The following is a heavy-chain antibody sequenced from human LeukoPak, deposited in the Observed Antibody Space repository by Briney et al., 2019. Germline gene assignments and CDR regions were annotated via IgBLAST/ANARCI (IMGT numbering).Heavy chain of an antibody. Sequence: GGSLRLSCAASGFTFSSYGMHWVRQAPGKGLEWVAVISYDGSNKYYADSVKGRFTISRDNSKNTLYLQMNSLRAEDTAVYYCAKDIAAAGDYWGQGTLVTVSS. V-gene: IGHV3-30*18. CDR1: GFTFSSYG. CDR2: ISYDGSNK. CDR3: AKDIAAAGDY. D-gene: IGHD6-13*01. J-gene: IGHJ4*02.